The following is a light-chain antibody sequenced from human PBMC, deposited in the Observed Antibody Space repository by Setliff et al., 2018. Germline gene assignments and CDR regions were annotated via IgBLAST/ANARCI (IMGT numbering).Light chain of an antibody. V-gene: IGLV1-40*01. CDR2: DNT. CDR3: QSYDSSLHSVE. CDR1: TFNIGSSYD. Sequence: QSVLTQPPSVSGAPGQRVTISCIGSTFNIGSSYDVYWYQQHPGTAPKLLIYDNTYRPSGVPDRFSGSKSATSATLTITGLQAEDEADYYCQSYDSSLHSVEFGGGTK. J-gene: IGLJ2*01.